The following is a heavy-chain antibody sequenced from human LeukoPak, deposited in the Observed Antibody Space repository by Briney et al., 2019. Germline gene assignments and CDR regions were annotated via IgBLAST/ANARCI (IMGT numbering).Heavy chain of an antibody. D-gene: IGHD7-27*01. V-gene: IGHV1-2*02. CDR3: ALTGDLFDY. CDR2: INPTTGGT. J-gene: IGHJ4*02. Sequence: ASVKVSCKTSGYTFTAYYIHWVRQAPGQGLGWVGWINPTTGGTNYAQKFQGRVTVTRDTSISTAYMELASLRSDDTAVYYCALTGDLFDYWGQGTLVTVSS. CDR1: GYTFTAYY.